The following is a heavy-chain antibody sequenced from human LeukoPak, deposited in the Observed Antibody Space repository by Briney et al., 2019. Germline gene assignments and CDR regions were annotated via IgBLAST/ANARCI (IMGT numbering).Heavy chain of an antibody. V-gene: IGHV3-7*03. CDR2: IKTDGSQI. CDR1: GFTFSSYW. Sequence: GGSLRLSCVASGFTFSSYWMTWVRQAPGKGLEWVANIKTDGSQIYYVDSVKGRFTISRDNAKNSLYLQMNSLRAEDTAVYYCARGTLYSGWSYYLDYWGQGTLVTVSS. CDR3: ARGTLYSGWSYYLDY. J-gene: IGHJ4*02. D-gene: IGHD6-19*01.